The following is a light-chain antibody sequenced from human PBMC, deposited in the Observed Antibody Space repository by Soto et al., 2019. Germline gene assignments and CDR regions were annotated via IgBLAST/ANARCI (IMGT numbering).Light chain of an antibody. J-gene: IGKJ3*01. CDR1: QSISTN. Sequence: EIVMTQSPATLSVSPGERASLSCRAGQSISTNLAWYQQKPGQAPRLLIYGASTRATGIPARFSGSGSGTEFTLTISSPQSEDFAVYYCQQYDKWPLTFGPGTKVDIE. CDR3: QQYDKWPLT. V-gene: IGKV3-15*01. CDR2: GAS.